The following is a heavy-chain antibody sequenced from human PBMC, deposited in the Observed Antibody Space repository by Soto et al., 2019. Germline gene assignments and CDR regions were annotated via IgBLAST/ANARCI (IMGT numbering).Heavy chain of an antibody. CDR1: GFTVNNNY. CDR2: IYSGGST. V-gene: IGHV3-66*04. Sequence: SLRLSCAASGFTVNNNYMSWVRQAPGKGLEWVSLIYSGGSTYYADSVKGRVTISRDNSKNTLYLQMNSLRAEDTAVYYCARQTDAFDIWGQGTMVTVSS. CDR3: ARQTDAFDI. J-gene: IGHJ3*02.